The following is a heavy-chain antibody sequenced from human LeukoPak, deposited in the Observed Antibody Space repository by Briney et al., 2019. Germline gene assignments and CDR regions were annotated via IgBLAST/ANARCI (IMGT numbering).Heavy chain of an antibody. V-gene: IGHV3-30-3*01. Sequence: GGSLRLSCAASGFTFSSYAMHWVRQAPGKGLEWVAVISYDGSNKYYADSVKGRFTISRDNAKNSLYLQMNSLRAEDTAVYYCAREDYDYVWGSYRVFDYWGQGTLVTVSS. CDR2: ISYDGSNK. D-gene: IGHD3-16*02. J-gene: IGHJ4*02. CDR1: GFTFSSYA. CDR3: AREDYDYVWGSYRVFDY.